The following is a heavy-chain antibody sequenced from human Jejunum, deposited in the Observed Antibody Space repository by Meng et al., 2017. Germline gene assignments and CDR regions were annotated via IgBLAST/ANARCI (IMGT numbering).Heavy chain of an antibody. CDR3: ARGPCTSTSCYGLDY. D-gene: IGHD2-2*01. CDR1: GFTFSTFE. Sequence: GESLKISCAASGFTFSTFEMNWVRQAPGKGLEWISYISHTDNTVNYAASVRGRFTISRDNGKNSLYLQMNSLRAEDTAIYYCARGPCTSTSCYGLDYWGQGALVTVSS. CDR2: ISHTDNTV. V-gene: IGHV3-48*03. J-gene: IGHJ4*02.